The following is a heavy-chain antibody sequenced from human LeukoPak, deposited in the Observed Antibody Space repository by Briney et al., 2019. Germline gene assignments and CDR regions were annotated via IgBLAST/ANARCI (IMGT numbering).Heavy chain of an antibody. V-gene: IGHV4-59*08. Sequence: PSETLSLTCTVSGGSISGYYWSCIRQPPGKGLEWIGHIYYIGSTNYKPSLKSRVTISVDTSKNQFSLKLTSVTAADSAVYYCARRAWRCSGYEVFDHWGQGTLVTVSS. CDR3: ARRAWRCSGYEVFDH. J-gene: IGHJ5*02. D-gene: IGHD5-12*01. CDR2: IYYIGST. CDR1: GGSISGYY.